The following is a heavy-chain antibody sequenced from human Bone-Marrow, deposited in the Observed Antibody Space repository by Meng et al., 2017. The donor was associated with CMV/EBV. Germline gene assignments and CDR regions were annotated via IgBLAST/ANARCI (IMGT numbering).Heavy chain of an antibody. D-gene: IGHD2-2*02. J-gene: IGHJ3*02. CDR2: IYPGDSDT. CDR3: ATFVNIVVVPAAILGLWAFDI. CDR1: GYSFTSYW. V-gene: IGHV5-51*01. Sequence: GESLKISCKGSGYSFTSYWIGWVRQMPGKGLEWMGIIYPGDSDTRYSPSFQGQVTISADKSISTAYLQWSSLKASDTAMYYCATFVNIVVVPAAILGLWAFDIWGQGKMVNVSS.